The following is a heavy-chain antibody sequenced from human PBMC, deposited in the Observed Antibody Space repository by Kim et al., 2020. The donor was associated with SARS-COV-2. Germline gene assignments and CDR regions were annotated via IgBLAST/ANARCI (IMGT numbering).Heavy chain of an antibody. D-gene: IGHD3-22*01. J-gene: IGHJ3*02. CDR1: GFTFSDYY. V-gene: IGHV3-11*04. CDR2: ISSSGSTI. Sequence: GGSLRLSCAASGFTFSDYYMSWIRQAPGKGLEWVSYISSSGSTIYYADSVKGRFTISRDNAKNSLYLQMNSLRAEDTAVYYCARVNPYDSSGYFYFNDAFDIWGQGPMVTVSS. CDR3: ARVNPYDSSGYFYFNDAFDI.